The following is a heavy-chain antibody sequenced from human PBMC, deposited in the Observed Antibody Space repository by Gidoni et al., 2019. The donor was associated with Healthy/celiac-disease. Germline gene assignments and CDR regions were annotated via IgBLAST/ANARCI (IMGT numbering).Heavy chain of an antibody. CDR1: GSTFRSYS. Sequence: EVQLVESGGGLVQPGGSLRLSCAASGSTFRSYSMNWVRQAPGRGLEWVSYISSSSSTIYYADSVKGRFTISRDNAKNSLYLQMNSLRDEDTAVYYCARGMNGNPYYYGMDVWGQGTTVTVSS. J-gene: IGHJ6*02. CDR3: ARGMNGNPYYYGMDV. D-gene: IGHD1-1*01. V-gene: IGHV3-48*02. CDR2: ISSSSSTI.